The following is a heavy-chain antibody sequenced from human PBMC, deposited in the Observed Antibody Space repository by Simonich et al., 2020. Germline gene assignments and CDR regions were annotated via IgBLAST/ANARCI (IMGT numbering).Heavy chain of an antibody. V-gene: IGHV4-39*01. Sequence: QLQLQESGPGLVKPSETLSLTCTVSGGSISSSSYYWGWIRQPPGKGLEWIGSIFYSWRTYHNPSLKSRVTISVATSKNQFSLKLSSVTAADTAVYYCARHAGFAFDIWGQGTMVTVSS. CDR2: IFYSWRT. CDR3: ARHAGFAFDI. CDR1: GGSISSSSYY. D-gene: IGHD6-13*01. J-gene: IGHJ3*02.